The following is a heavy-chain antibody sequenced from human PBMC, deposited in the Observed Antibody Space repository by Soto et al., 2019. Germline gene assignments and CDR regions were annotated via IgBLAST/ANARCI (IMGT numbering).Heavy chain of an antibody. CDR2: IYYSGST. Sequence: SETLSLTCTVSGGSISSYYWSWIRQPPGKGLEWIGYIYYSGSTNYNPSLKSRVTISVDTSKNQFSLKLSSVTAADTAVYYCARDRSGLRYNWFDTWGQGTMVTVSS. V-gene: IGHV4-59*01. CDR3: ARDRSGLRYNWFDT. CDR1: GGSISSYY. D-gene: IGHD6-19*01. J-gene: IGHJ5*02.